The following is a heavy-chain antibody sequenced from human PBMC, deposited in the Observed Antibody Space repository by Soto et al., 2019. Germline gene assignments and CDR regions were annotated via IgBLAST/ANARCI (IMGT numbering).Heavy chain of an antibody. CDR1: GYTLASYG. CDR2: ISAYNGNT. Sequence: ASVKVCCKDSGYTLASYGSSWVRQETRQGLEWMGWISAYNGNTNYAQKFQGRVTMTRNTSISTAYMELSSLRSEDTAVYYCAKKLTYYDFWSGYSENWFDPWGQGTLVTVSS. V-gene: IGHV1-8*01. J-gene: IGHJ5*02. D-gene: IGHD3-3*01. CDR3: AKKLTYYDFWSGYSENWFDP.